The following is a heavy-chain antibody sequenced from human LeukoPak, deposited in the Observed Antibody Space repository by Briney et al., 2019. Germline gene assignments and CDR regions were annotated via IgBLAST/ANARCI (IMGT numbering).Heavy chain of an antibody. Sequence: ASVKVSCKASGGTFSSYAISWVRQAPGQGLEWMGGIIPIFGTANYAQKFEARVTLTADESTSTAYMELSSMRSEDTAVYYCARATPNREMATIYPLGYWGQGTLVTVSS. D-gene: IGHD5-24*01. V-gene: IGHV1-69*13. J-gene: IGHJ4*02. CDR2: IIPIFGTA. CDR1: GGTFSSYA. CDR3: ARATPNREMATIYPLGY.